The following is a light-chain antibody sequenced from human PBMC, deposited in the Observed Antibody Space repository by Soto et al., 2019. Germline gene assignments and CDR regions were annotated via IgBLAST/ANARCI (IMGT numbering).Light chain of an antibody. CDR3: QLYGISPH. V-gene: IGKV3-15*01. J-gene: IGKJ5*01. CDR1: QIILTN. CDR2: GAS. Sequence: VMTQSPATLSVSPGARATLSCWASQIILTNLAWYQQKPGQAPRLLIYGASTRATGIPARFSGSASGTEFTLTINRLEPEDFAVDYCQLYGISPHFGQGTRLEIK.